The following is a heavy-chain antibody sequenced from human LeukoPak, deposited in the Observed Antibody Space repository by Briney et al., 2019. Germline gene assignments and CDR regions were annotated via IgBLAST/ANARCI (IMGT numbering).Heavy chain of an antibody. CDR2: IYHSGST. D-gene: IGHD4-17*01. V-gene: IGHV4-38-2*01. CDR3: ARGNGDFPY. Sequence: SETLSLTCAVSGYFISSGYYWSWMRQPPGKGLEWIGSIYHSGSTYYNPSLKSRVTMSVDTSKNQFSLQLTSVTAADTAVYYCARGNGDFPYWGQGTVVTVSS. CDR1: GYFISSGYY. J-gene: IGHJ4*02.